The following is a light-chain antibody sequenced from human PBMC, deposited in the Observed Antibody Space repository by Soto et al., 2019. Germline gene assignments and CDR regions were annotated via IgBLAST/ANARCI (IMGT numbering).Light chain of an antibody. Sequence: EIVLTQSPATLSLSPGERATLSCRASQSVSSSLAWYQQKPGLPPRLLIYDASNRAAGISARFSGSGSGTDLTLTISSLEHEDFAVNYCQQRSDWQAWTFGQGTKVEIK. CDR1: QSVSSS. CDR2: DAS. V-gene: IGKV3-11*01. CDR3: QQRSDWQAWT. J-gene: IGKJ1*01.